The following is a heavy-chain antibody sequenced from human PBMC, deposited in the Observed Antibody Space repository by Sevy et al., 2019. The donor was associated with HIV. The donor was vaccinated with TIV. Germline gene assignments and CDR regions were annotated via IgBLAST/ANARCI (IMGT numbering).Heavy chain of an antibody. J-gene: IGHJ4*02. CDR3: AHETFGRFES. V-gene: IGHV3-7*01. CDR1: GFTFSANW. CDR2: IKADGSDK. Sequence: GGSLRLSCAASGFTFSANWMNWVRQAPGKGLEWVAKIKADGSDKYYVDSVEGRFTISRDNAKKFLFLQMNSLRVEDTAVYYCAHETFGRFESWGQGTLVTVSS. D-gene: IGHD3-16*01.